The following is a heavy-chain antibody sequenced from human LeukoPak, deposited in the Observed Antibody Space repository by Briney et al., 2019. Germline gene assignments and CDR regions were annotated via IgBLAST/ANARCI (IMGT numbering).Heavy chain of an antibody. J-gene: IGHJ4*02. V-gene: IGHV3-48*01. Sequence: GGSLRLSCAGSGFTFRSYSMNWVRQAPGKGLEWVSYISSSSGTIYYADSVKGRFTISRDNAKNSLYLQMNSLRAEDTAVYYCARVYDFWSGYPHYFDYWGQGTLVTVSS. D-gene: IGHD3-3*01. CDR3: ARVYDFWSGYPHYFDY. CDR2: ISSSSGTI. CDR1: GFTFRSYS.